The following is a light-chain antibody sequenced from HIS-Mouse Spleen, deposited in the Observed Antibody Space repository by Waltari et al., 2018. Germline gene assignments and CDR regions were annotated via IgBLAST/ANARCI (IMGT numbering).Light chain of an antibody. CDR3: QQYYSTPLFT. CDR2: WAS. V-gene: IGKV4-1*01. J-gene: IGKJ3*01. CDR1: QRVLYSSNNKNY. Sequence: DIVMTQSPDSLAVSPGESATINCKSSQRVLYSSNNKNYLAWYQQKPGQPPKLLIYWASTRESGVPDRFSGSGSGTDFTLTISSLQAEDVAVYYCQQYYSTPLFTFGPGTKVDIK.